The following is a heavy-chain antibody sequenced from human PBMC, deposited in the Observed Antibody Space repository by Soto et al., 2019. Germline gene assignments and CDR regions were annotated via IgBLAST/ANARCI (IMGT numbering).Heavy chain of an antibody. J-gene: IGHJ5*02. Sequence: PSVTLSLTCDVAGGSFSDYYWTWIRHSPGKGLDWIGEINRIGNTNYNSSLQSRVAISIDTSKSQFSLKLNSLTAADTAVYYCARGVSYSSSSSDNWFDPWGQGTLVTVSS. D-gene: IGHD6-6*01. V-gene: IGHV4-34*01. CDR1: GGSFSDYY. CDR2: INRIGNT. CDR3: ARGVSYSSSSSDNWFDP.